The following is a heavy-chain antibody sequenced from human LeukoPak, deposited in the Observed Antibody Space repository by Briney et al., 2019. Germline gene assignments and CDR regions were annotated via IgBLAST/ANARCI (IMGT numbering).Heavy chain of an antibody. CDR1: GFTFSTYG. J-gene: IGHJ4*02. V-gene: IGHV3-30*03. CDR3: ARGGITMIVVASY. CDR2: ISYDGSNK. D-gene: IGHD3-22*01. Sequence: GRSLRLSCAASGFTFSTYGMHWVRQAPGKGLEWVAVISYDGSNKYYADSVKGRFTISRDNSKNTLYLQMNSLRAEDTAVYYCARGGITMIVVASYWGQGTLVTVSS.